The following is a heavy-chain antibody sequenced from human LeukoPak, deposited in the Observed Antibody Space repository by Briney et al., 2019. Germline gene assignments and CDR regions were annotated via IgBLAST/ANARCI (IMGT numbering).Heavy chain of an antibody. CDR1: GYTFTSYG. J-gene: IGHJ4*02. CDR2: ISTYDGNT. V-gene: IGHV1-18*01. Sequence: ASVKVSCKASGYTFTSYGISWLRQAPGQGLEWMGWISTYDGNTNYAQKLQGRVTMTTDTSTSTAYMELRSLRSDDSAVYYCAGSSGYYYFDSWGQGTLGTVSS. D-gene: IGHD3-22*01. CDR3: AGSSGYYYFDS.